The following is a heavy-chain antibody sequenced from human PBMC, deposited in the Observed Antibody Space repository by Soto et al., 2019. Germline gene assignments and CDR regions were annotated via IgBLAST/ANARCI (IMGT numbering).Heavy chain of an antibody. Sequence: QVQLVQSGAEVKKPGSSVKVSCKASGGTFSSYAISWVRQAPGQGLEWVGGIIPIFGTANYAQKLQSRVTSTADESTSTAYMELSSVRSEDTAVYYCARSRITGSTPGYYYYYGMDVWGQGTTVTVSS. D-gene: IGHD1-7*01. CDR1: GGTFSSYA. V-gene: IGHV1-69*01. CDR2: IIPIFGTA. CDR3: ARSRITGSTPGYYYYYGMDV. J-gene: IGHJ6*02.